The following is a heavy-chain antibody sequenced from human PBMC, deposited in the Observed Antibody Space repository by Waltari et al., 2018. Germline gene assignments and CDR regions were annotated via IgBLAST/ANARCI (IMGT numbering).Heavy chain of an antibody. CDR3: ARVLTTHWHSDL. D-gene: IGHD1-1*01. CDR2: FFPAFCRA. V-gene: IGHV1-69*04. J-gene: IGHJ2*01. CDR1: DGTFVNYA. Sequence: QVTLVQSGAEVKQAGAAVKVSCKACDGTFVNYAVSWVRQAPGQGLEWWGRFFPAFCRANYADMFQGRVTITLATSTNTAYMELSSLRSEDTALYYCARVLTTHWHSDLWGRGTLVTVSS.